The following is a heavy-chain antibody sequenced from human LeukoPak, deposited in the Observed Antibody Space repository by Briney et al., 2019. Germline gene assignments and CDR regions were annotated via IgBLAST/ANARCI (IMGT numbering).Heavy chain of an antibody. D-gene: IGHD2-8*01. CDR1: GASISSGSNY. J-gene: IGHJ4*02. Sequence: SETLSLTCSVSGASISSGSNYWGWIRQPPGKTLEWIGSIYSSGSTYYNPSLKSRVIIIIDTPKNHFSLTLSSVTAADTAVYYCARDGGYCTNGVCYTYFDYWGQGTLVTVSS. CDR3: ARDGGYCTNGVCYTYFDY. V-gene: IGHV4-39*07. CDR2: IYSSGST.